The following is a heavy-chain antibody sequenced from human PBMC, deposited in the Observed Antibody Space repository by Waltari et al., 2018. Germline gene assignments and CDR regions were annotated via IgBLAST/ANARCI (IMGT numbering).Heavy chain of an antibody. Sequence: EVQLVESGGGLVQPGGSLRLSCAASGFIFSNYEMNWVRLPPGKGLVWVSRIHSDGRSTSYVDSVRGRFTVSRDNAKNTVYLQMNSLRADDTGVYFCARDGLGSSHDYWGQGTLVTVSS. J-gene: IGHJ4*02. D-gene: IGHD6-6*01. V-gene: IGHV3-74*01. CDR1: GFIFSNYE. CDR2: IHSDGRST. CDR3: ARDGLGSSHDY.